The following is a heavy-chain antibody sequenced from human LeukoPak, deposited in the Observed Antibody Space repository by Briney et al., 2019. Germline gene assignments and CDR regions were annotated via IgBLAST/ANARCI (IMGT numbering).Heavy chain of an antibody. CDR2: INPNSGGT. Sequence: GASVKVSCKASGYTFTGYYMHWVRQAPGQGLEWMGWINPNSGGTNYAQKFQGRVTMTRDTSISTAYMELSRLRSDDTAVYYCARGRGAYCSSTSCYAYNWFDPWGQGTLVTVSS. CDR3: ARGRGAYCSSTSCYAYNWFDP. V-gene: IGHV1-2*02. CDR1: GYTFTGYY. D-gene: IGHD2-2*01. J-gene: IGHJ5*02.